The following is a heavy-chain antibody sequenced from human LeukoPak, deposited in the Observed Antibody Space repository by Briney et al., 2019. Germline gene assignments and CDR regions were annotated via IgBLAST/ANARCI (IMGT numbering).Heavy chain of an antibody. CDR3: AKGNMVATGYLDY. Sequence: GGSLRLSCAASGFTFSSYAMSWVRQAPGKGLEWVSAISGSGGSTYYADSVKGRFTISRDNSKNTLYLQMNSLRAGDTAVYYCAKGNMVATGYLDYWGQGTLVTVSS. CDR2: ISGSGGST. D-gene: IGHD5-12*01. J-gene: IGHJ4*02. V-gene: IGHV3-23*01. CDR1: GFTFSSYA.